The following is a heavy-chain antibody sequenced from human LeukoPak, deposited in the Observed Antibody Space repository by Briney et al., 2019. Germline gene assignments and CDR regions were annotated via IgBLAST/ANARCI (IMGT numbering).Heavy chain of an antibody. Sequence: PSDTLSLTCIVSGGSIGNHYCTWMRQSPAKGLEWIGYIHPSGSTDYNPSLKSRVTKSIDTSKNQFSLSLIAVTAADTAVYYCVGWNYRPATNYYWGQGTLVTVSS. CDR1: GGSIGNHY. CDR3: VGWNYRPATNYY. CDR2: IHPSGST. J-gene: IGHJ4*02. D-gene: IGHD3-16*02. V-gene: IGHV4-59*07.